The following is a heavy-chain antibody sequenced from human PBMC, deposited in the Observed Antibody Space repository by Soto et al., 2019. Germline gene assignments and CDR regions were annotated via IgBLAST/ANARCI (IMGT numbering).Heavy chain of an antibody. CDR2: IIPMFAAT. D-gene: IGHD2-2*01. V-gene: IGHV1-69*01. Sequence: QVQPAQSGAEVRKPGSSVKVSCRASGGSFSDFAFSWVRQAPGQGLEWMGGIIPMFAATKYEQRFQDRVTMTADASTKTVYLALSSLTSDDSAVYYCARGGIVAVPAALSSYDDYTNYRFDSWGQGTLVSVSS. J-gene: IGHJ4*02. CDR3: ARGGIVAVPAALSSYDDYTNYRFDS. CDR1: GGSFSDFA.